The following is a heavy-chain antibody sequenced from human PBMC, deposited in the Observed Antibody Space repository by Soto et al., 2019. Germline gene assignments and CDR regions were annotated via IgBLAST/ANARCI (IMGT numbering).Heavy chain of an antibody. CDR3: ARDGDSSGYSVY. CDR2: IYYSGST. D-gene: IGHD3-22*01. CDR1: GGSISSGDYY. Sequence: PSETLSLTCTVSGGSISSGDYYWSWIRQPPGKGLEWIGYIYYSGSTYYNPSLKSRVTISVDTSKNQFSLKLSSVTAADTAVYYCARDGDSSGYSVYWGQGTLVTVSS. J-gene: IGHJ4*02. V-gene: IGHV4-30-4*01.